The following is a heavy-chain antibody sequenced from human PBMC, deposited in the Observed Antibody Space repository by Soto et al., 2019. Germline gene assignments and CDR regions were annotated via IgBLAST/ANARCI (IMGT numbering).Heavy chain of an antibody. V-gene: IGHV3-30-3*01. J-gene: IGHJ4*02. CDR1: GFTFSSYA. Sequence: PGGSLRLSCAASGFTFSSYAMHWVRQAPGKGLEWVAVISYDGSNKYYADSVKGRSTISRDNSKSTLYLQMNSLRAEDTAVYYCARPLGYDSSGYSPYYFDYWGQGTLVTVSS. CDR2: ISYDGSNK. CDR3: ARPLGYDSSGYSPYYFDY. D-gene: IGHD3-22*01.